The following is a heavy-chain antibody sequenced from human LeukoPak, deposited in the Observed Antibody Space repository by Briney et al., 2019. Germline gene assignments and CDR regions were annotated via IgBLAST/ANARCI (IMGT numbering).Heavy chain of an antibody. CDR1: GFTFISYW. Sequence: GGSLRLSCAASGFTFISYWMSWVRQAPGKGLMWVSQINSDGSATSCADPVKGRCTISRDNAKNMLYLEMNSLRVEDTAVYFCTRDHGLDVWGQGTTVTVSS. CDR3: TRDHGLDV. CDR2: INSDGSAT. J-gene: IGHJ6*02. V-gene: IGHV3-74*01.